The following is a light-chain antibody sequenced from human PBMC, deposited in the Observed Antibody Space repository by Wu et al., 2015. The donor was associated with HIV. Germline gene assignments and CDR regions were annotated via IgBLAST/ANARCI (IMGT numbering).Light chain of an antibody. CDR3: QHELT. Sequence: DTQVTQSPSSLSASVGDRVTITCQASQDISNYLNWYQQKPGKAPKLLIYVASNLETGVPSRFSGSGSGTDFTFTISSLQPEDIATYYCQHELTFGGGTKMEIK. V-gene: IGKV1-33*01. CDR1: QDISNY. CDR2: VAS. J-gene: IGKJ4*01.